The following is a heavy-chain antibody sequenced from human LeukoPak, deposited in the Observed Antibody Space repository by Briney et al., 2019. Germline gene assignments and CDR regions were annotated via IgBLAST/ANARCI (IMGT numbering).Heavy chain of an antibody. J-gene: IGHJ4*02. CDR1: RFSLSNYG. D-gene: IGHD1-26*01. Sequence: GGFLRLSCAAPRFSLSNYGMHWVRQGPGQGRGWVALVSLHEEKRFYADSVKGRFTISRDNSKNTVYLQMNNLRPEDTAVYHCAKVLSGSFYTPFDHWGQGTLVSVSS. CDR2: VSLHEEKR. V-gene: IGHV3-30*18. CDR3: AKVLSGSFYTPFDH.